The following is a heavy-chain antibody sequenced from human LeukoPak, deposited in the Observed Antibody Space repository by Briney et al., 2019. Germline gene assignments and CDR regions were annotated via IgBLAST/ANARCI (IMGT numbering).Heavy chain of an antibody. CDR2: ISYDGSNK. J-gene: IGHJ4*02. CDR1: GFTFSSYA. V-gene: IGHV3-30-3*01. D-gene: IGHD3-22*01. CDR3: ARVDYYDSSGYLYLVDY. Sequence: GGSLRLSCAASGFTFSSYAMHWVRQAPGKGLEWVAVISYDGSNKYYADSVKGRFTISRDNSKNTLYLQMNSLRAEDTAVYYCARVDYYDSSGYLYLVDYWGQGTLVTVSS.